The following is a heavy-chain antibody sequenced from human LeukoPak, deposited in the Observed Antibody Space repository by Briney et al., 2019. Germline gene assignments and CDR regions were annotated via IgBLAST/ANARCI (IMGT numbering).Heavy chain of an antibody. CDR3: GSAHDYSNQYFDYYYMDV. Sequence: ASVKVSCKASGYSFTGYYMHWVQQAPGQGLEWMGRINPNSGGTNYAQKFQGRVTMTRDTPISTAYMELSGLRSDDTAVYYCGSAHDYSNQYFDYYYMDVWGKGTTVTVSS. V-gene: IGHV1-2*06. CDR1: GYSFTGYY. CDR2: INPNSGGT. J-gene: IGHJ6*03. D-gene: IGHD4-11*01.